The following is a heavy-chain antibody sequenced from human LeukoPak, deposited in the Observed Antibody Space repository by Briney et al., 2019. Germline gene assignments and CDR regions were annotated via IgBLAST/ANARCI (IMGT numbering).Heavy chain of an antibody. V-gene: IGHV3-23*01. Sequence: PGGSLRLSRAASGFTFSSYAMGWVRQAPGKGLEWVSAISGSGGSTYYADSVKGRFTISRDNSKNTLYLQMNSLRAEDTAVYYCAKYYYDSSGYPEPFDYWGQGTLVTVSS. J-gene: IGHJ4*02. CDR2: ISGSGGST. CDR1: GFTFSSYA. D-gene: IGHD3-22*01. CDR3: AKYYYDSSGYPEPFDY.